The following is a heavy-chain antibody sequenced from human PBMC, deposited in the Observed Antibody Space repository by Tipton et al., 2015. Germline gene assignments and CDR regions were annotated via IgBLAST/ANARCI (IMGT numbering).Heavy chain of an antibody. CDR1: GASISSSNYY. J-gene: IGHJ4*02. CDR3: AREVRHCAGGSCYSLDH. CDR2: TYDSGRT. V-gene: IGHV4-39*02. D-gene: IGHD2-15*01. Sequence: TLSLTCSVSGASISSSNYYWDWVRQPPGKGLEWIGNTYDSGRTSYNPSLRSRVTISADVPQNRFSLSLSYVTAADTAVYYCAREVRHCAGGSCYSLDHWGQGALVTVSS.